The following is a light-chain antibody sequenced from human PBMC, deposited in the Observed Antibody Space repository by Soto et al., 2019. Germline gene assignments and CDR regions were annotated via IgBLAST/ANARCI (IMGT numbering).Light chain of an antibody. J-gene: IGLJ3*02. CDR3: VAWDDDLSARV. CDR1: RSNIGSSI. Sequence: QAVVTQPPSLSGTPGQTVTISCFGSRSNIGSSIVHWYQQLPGTAPKHLIYMNNQRPSGVPDRFSASKSGTSASLVISGLRSEDEADYYCVAWDDDLSARVFGGGTKLTVL. CDR2: MNN. V-gene: IGLV1-47*01.